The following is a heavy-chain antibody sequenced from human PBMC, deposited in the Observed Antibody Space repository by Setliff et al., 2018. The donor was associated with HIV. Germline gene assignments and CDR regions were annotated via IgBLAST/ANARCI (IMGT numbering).Heavy chain of an antibody. CDR2: ITSRSVST. CDR3: ASPVFYGGNSS. J-gene: IGHJ5*02. D-gene: IGHD4-17*01. Sequence: PGGSLRLSCAASGFTFSSYWMSWVRQTPGKGLEWVSSITSRSVSTYYADSVKGRFTISRDNANDSLYLQMNTLRAEDTAVYYCASPVFYGGNSSWGQGTLVTVSS. CDR1: GFTFSSYW. V-gene: IGHV3-48*04.